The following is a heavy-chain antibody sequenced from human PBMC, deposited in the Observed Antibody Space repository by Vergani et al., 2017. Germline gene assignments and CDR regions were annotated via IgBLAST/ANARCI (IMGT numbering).Heavy chain of an antibody. V-gene: IGHV4-59*01. J-gene: IGHJ6*03. Sequence: QVQLQESGPGLVKPSETLSLTCTVSGGSISSYYWSWIRQPPGKGLEWIGYIYYSGSTNYNPSLKSRVTISVDTSKNQFSLKLSSVTAADTAVYYCARDRGPVRGTTSDYYYIDVWGKGTPVTVSS. CDR2: IYYSGST. D-gene: IGHD1-7*01. CDR3: ARDRGPVRGTTSDYYYIDV. CDR1: GGSISSYY.